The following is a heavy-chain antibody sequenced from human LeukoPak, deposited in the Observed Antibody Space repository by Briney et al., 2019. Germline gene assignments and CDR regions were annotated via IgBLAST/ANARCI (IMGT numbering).Heavy chain of an antibody. D-gene: IGHD2-21*02. J-gene: IGHJ2*01. CDR3: ARGLGVVTAQSEQPKPRYFDL. CDR1: GYTFTSYG. CDR2: ISGYNDNT. V-gene: IGHV1-18*01. Sequence: ASVKVSCTAAGYTFTSYGNSWERQAPGQGHEWMGWISGYNDNTNYAQKLQGRVTMTTDTSTSTAYMELRSLRSDDTVVYYCARGLGVVTAQSEQPKPRYFDLWGRGTQVTVSS.